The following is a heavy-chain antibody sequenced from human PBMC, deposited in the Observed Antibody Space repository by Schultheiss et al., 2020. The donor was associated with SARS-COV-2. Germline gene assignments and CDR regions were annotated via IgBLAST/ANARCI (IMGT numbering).Heavy chain of an antibody. CDR3: ARDPDFTTGDGFDI. CDR1: GFTFSTYW. CDR2: IRSDGSYT. V-gene: IGHV3-74*01. D-gene: IGHD3-22*01. Sequence: GGSLRLSCAASGFTFSTYWMDWVRQAPGKGLVWVSRIRSDGSYTSYADSVKGRFTISRDNAKNTLYLQMNSLRAEDTAVYYCARDPDFTTGDGFDIWGQGTTVTVSS. J-gene: IGHJ6*02.